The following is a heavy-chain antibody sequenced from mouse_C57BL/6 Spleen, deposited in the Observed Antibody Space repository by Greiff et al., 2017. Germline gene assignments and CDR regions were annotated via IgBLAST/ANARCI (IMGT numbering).Heavy chain of an antibody. Sequence: VQLQQPGAELVKPGASVKVSCKASGYTFTSYWMHWVKQRPGQGLEWIGRIHPSDSDTNYNQKIKGKATLTVDKASSTAYMQLSSLTSEDSAVYYCVVITTVVATPDYWGQGTTLTVSS. V-gene: IGHV1-74*01. J-gene: IGHJ2*01. CDR1: GYTFTSYW. CDR3: VVITTVVATPDY. CDR2: IHPSDSDT. D-gene: IGHD1-1*01.